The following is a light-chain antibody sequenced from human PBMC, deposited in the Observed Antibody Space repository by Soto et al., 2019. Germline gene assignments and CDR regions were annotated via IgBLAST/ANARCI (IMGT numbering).Light chain of an antibody. CDR2: LGS. Sequence: DLVMTQSPLSLPVTPGEPASISCRSSQSLLQSNGYNYLDWYLQKPGQSPQLLIYLGSNRASGVPDRFSGSGSGTDFTLKISRVEAEDVEVYYCMQALQTPYTFGQGTKLEIK. CDR3: MQALQTPYT. CDR1: QSLLQSNGYNY. J-gene: IGKJ2*01. V-gene: IGKV2-28*01.